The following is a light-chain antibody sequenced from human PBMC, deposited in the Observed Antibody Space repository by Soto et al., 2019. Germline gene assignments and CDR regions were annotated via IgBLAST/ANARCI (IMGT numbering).Light chain of an antibody. J-gene: IGKJ1*01. Sequence: EVVLSQSPSTLSVSPGEGATLCSGTSRTVGSNFAWYQQKPGQAPRLLIYGASTRATAIPARFSGSGSGTEFTLTISSLQSEDFEVYFCQQYNHWPRWTFGQGTKVDIK. CDR2: GAS. V-gene: IGKV3-15*01. CDR3: QQYNHWPRWT. CDR1: RTVGSN.